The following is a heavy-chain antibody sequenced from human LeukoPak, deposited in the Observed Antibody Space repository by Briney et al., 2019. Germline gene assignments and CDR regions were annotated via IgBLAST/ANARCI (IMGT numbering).Heavy chain of an antibody. D-gene: IGHD6-19*01. CDR2: INPSGGST. CDR1: GDTFTSYY. V-gene: IGHV1-46*01. Sequence: ASVKVSCKASGDTFTSYYMHWVRQAPGQGLQWMGIINPSGGSTSYAQKFQGRVTMTRDMSTSTVYMELSSLRSEDTAVYYCARDLHSSGWDYWGQGTLVTVSS. CDR3: ARDLHSSGWDY. J-gene: IGHJ4*02.